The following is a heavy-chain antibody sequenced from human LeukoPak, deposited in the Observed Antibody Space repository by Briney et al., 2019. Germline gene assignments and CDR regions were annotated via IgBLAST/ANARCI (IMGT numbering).Heavy chain of an antibody. J-gene: IGHJ1*01. D-gene: IGHD2-2*02. Sequence: GSSVKVSCKASGYTFTSYGISWVRQAPGQGLEWVGWVSAYNGNTNYAQKLQGRVTMTTDTSTSTAYMELRSLRSDDTAVYYCAAPGYCSSTSCYKDSEYFQHWGQGTLVTVSS. V-gene: IGHV1-18*01. CDR1: GYTFTSYG. CDR2: VSAYNGNT. CDR3: AAPGYCSSTSCYKDSEYFQH.